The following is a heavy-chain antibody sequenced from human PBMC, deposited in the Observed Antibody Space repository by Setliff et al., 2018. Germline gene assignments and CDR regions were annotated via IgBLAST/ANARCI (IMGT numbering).Heavy chain of an antibody. CDR3: AKFISYYYYGMDG. J-gene: IGHJ6*02. V-gene: IGHV3-23*01. CDR1: GFIFGSYA. CDR2: ISGDGDTT. Sequence: GGSLRLSCEGSGFIFGSYAMGWVRQAPGKGLEWLSSISGDGDTTYNADSVNGRFTISRDNSKNTLYLQMNSLSGDDTAVYYCAKFISYYYYGMDGWGQGTTVTSP.